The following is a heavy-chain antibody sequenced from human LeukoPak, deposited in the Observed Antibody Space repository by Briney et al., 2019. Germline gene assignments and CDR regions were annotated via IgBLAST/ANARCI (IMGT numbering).Heavy chain of an antibody. Sequence: SETLSLICTVSGGSISTHYWSWIRQPAGKGLEWIGRIHTNGNTNYNPSLKSRVTMSVDMSKNQFSLKLSSVTAADTAVFYCARDKVTGGAFDIWGQGTMVTVSS. CDR1: GGSISTHY. CDR3: ARDKVTGGAFDI. CDR2: IHTNGNT. D-gene: IGHD2-8*02. V-gene: IGHV4-4*07. J-gene: IGHJ3*02.